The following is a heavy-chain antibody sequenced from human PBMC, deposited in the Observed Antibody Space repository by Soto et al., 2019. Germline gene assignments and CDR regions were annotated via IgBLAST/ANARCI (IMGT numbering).Heavy chain of an antibody. CDR3: AKDLYYRSSWYGVPPPYLDY. V-gene: IGHV3-23*01. D-gene: IGHD6-13*01. CDR1: GFTFSSYA. CDR2: ISGSGGST. Sequence: GGSLRLSCAASGFTFSSYAMSWVRQAPGKXLEWVSAISGSGGSTYYADSVKGRFTISRDNSKNTLYLQMNSLRAEDTAVYYCAKDLYYRSSWYGVPPPYLDYWGQGTLVTVSS. J-gene: IGHJ4*02.